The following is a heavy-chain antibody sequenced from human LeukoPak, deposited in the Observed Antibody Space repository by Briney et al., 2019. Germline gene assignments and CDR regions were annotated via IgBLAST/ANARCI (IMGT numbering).Heavy chain of an antibody. Sequence: GGSLRLSCAASGLSFRSSWMHWVRQVPGKGLVWVSRINTDGTTTTYADSVKGRFTISRDNAKNTLFLQMNSLRVEDTAVYYCVRALMGSEDYWGQGTLVSVSS. CDR1: GLSFRSSW. J-gene: IGHJ4*02. D-gene: IGHD2-8*01. V-gene: IGHV3-74*01. CDR2: INTDGTTT. CDR3: VRALMGSEDY.